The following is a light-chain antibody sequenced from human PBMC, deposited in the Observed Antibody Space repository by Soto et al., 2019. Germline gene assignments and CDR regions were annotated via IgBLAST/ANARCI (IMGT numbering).Light chain of an antibody. V-gene: IGKV1-5*02. CDR1: QNISKW. J-gene: IGKJ1*01. Sequence: DIQMTQSPSTLSASVGDRVTMICRASQNISKWLAWYQQKPGQAPHLLIYDASNLESGVPVRFSGSGSGTEFTLTISRLQPDDFATYYCHQYSNYWTFGQGTKVDIK. CDR3: HQYSNYWT. CDR2: DAS.